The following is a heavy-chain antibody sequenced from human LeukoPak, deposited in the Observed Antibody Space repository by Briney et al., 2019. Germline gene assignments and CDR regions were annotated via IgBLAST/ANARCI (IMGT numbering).Heavy chain of an antibody. CDR3: ARWGTMVRGVHRAHFDY. Sequence: PSQTLSLTCTVSGGSISSGDYYWSWIRQPPGKGLEWIGYIYYSGSTYYNPSLKSRVTISVDTSKNQFPLKLSSVTAADTAVYYCARWGTMVRGVHRAHFDYWGQGALVTVSS. CDR1: GGSISSGDYY. J-gene: IGHJ4*02. V-gene: IGHV4-30-4*01. CDR2: IYYSGST. D-gene: IGHD3-10*01.